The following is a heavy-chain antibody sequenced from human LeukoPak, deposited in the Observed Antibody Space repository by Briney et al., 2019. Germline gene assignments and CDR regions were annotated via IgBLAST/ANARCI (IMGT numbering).Heavy chain of an antibody. J-gene: IGHJ4*02. CDR2: ITSNGDNT. D-gene: IGHD3-3*01. CDR1: GFTFSTYA. Sequence: GGSLRLSCAASGFTFSTYALHWVRQAPGKGLEYVSSITSNGDNTYYANSVEGRFTISRDNSKNTLHLEMGSLRAEDMAVYYCARDRMGVGDCWGQGTLVTVSS. CDR3: ARDRMGVGDC. V-gene: IGHV3-64*01.